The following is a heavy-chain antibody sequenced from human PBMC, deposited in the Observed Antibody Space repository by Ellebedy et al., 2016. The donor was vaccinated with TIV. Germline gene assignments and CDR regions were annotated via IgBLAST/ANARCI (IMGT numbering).Heavy chain of an antibody. D-gene: IGHD3-10*01. V-gene: IGHV4-34*01. J-gene: IGHJ6*02. Sequence: MPSETLSLTCTVSGDSISSYYWSWIRQPPGKGLEWIGEINHSGSTNYNPSLKSRVIISVDTSKTQFSLKLSSVTAADTAVYYCARLLITMVYGMDVWGQGTTVTVSS. CDR3: ARLLITMVYGMDV. CDR1: GDSISSYY. CDR2: INHSGST.